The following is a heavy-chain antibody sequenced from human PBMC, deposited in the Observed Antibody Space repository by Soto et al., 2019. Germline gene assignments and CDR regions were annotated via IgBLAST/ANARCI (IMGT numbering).Heavy chain of an antibody. CDR3: ARAGGRFGELSDGNNWFDP. Sequence: GASVKVSCKASGYTFTGYYMHWVRQAPGQGLEWMGWINPNSGGTNYAQKFQGWVTMTRDTSISTAYMELSRLRSDDTAVYYCARAGGRFGELSDGNNWFDPWGQGTLVTVSS. CDR2: INPNSGGT. J-gene: IGHJ5*02. D-gene: IGHD3-10*01. V-gene: IGHV1-2*04. CDR1: GYTFTGYY.